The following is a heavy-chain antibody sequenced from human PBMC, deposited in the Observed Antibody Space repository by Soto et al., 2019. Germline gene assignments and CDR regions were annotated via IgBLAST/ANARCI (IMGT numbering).Heavy chain of an antibody. CDR3: AKDILERHTGDSYYYYYMDV. J-gene: IGHJ6*03. V-gene: IGHV3-9*01. D-gene: IGHD1-1*01. CDR1: GFTFSNAW. CDR2: ISWNSGSI. Sequence: PGGSLRLSCAASGFTFSNAWINWVRQAPGKGLEWVGRISWNSGSIGYADSVKGRFTISRDNAKNSLYLQMNSLRAEDTALYYCAKDILERHTGDSYYYYYMDVWGKGTTVTVSS.